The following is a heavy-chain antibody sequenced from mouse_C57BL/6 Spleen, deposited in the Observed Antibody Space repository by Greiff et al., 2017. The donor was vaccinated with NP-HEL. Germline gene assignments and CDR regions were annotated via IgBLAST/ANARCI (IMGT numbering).Heavy chain of an antibody. J-gene: IGHJ4*01. CDR2: INPGSGGT. CDR1: GYAFTNYL. Sequence: QVQLQQSGAELVRPGTSVKVSCKASGYAFTNYLIEWVKQRPGQGLEWIGVINPGSGGTNYNEKFKGKATLTADKSSSTAYMQLSSLTSEDSAVYFCARCLYDGDAMDYWGQGTSVTVSS. D-gene: IGHD2-3*01. CDR3: ARCLYDGDAMDY. V-gene: IGHV1-54*01.